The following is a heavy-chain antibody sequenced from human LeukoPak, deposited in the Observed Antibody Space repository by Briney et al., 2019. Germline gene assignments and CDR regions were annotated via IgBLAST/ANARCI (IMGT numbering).Heavy chain of an antibody. CDR1: GYTFRSYA. CDR3: ARDVRSGYLENNAFDI. Sequence: GGSLRLSCAASGYTFRSYAIHWVRQAPARGLEWVAIISNDGSKIYYAGSVKGRFTISRDNSKNTVFLQLNSLTVEDTAVYYCARDVRSGYLENNAFDIWGQGTMVTVSS. D-gene: IGHD5-12*01. J-gene: IGHJ3*02. CDR2: ISNDGSKI. V-gene: IGHV3-30*04.